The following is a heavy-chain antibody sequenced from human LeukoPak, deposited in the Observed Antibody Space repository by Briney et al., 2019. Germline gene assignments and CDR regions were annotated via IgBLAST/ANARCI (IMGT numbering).Heavy chain of an antibody. CDR1: GYSFTSYW. CDR3: ARRYCSSTSCYYFDY. CDR2: IYPGDSDT. V-gene: IGHV5-51*01. J-gene: IGHJ4*02. D-gene: IGHD2-2*01. Sequence: GESLKISCKGSGYSFTSYWIGWVRPMPGKGLEWMGIIYPGDSDTRYSPSFQGQVTISADKSISTAYLQWSSLKASDTAMYYCARRYCSSTSCYYFDYWGQGTLVTVSS.